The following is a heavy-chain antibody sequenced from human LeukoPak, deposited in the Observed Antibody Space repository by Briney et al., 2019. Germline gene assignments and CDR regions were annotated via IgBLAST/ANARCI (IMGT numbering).Heavy chain of an antibody. CDR3: ATSQRVVTRGIFDI. J-gene: IGHJ3*02. CDR1: GYTFISYW. V-gene: IGHV5-51*01. Sequence: KVGESLKISCKGSGYTFISYWIGWVRQMPGKGLEWMGIIYPGDSDTRYSPSFQGQVTISVDRSISTAYLQWSSLKASDTAMYYCATSQRVVTRGIFDIWGQGTMVTVSS. CDR2: IYPGDSDT. D-gene: IGHD2-21*02.